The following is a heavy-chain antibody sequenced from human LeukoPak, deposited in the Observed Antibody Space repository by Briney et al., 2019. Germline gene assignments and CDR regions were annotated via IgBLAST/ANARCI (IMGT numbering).Heavy chain of an antibody. CDR3: ARDRRLDPDGYYYYMDV. CDR2: IYYSGST. D-gene: IGHD3-22*01. J-gene: IGHJ6*03. Sequence: SETLSLTCTVSGGSISSYYWSWIRQPPGKGLEWIGYIYYSGSTNYNPSLKSRVTISVDTSKNQFSLKLSSVTAADTAVYYCARDRRLDPDGYYYYMDVWGKGTTVTVSS. CDR1: GGSISSYY. V-gene: IGHV4-59*01.